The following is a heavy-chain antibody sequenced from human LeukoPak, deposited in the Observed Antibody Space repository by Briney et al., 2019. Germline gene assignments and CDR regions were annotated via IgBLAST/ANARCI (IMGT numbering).Heavy chain of an antibody. D-gene: IGHD2-15*01. J-gene: IGHJ6*02. Sequence: GGSLRLSCAASGFAFNDYWMNWVRQVPGKGLMWVARINSDGTRTTYADPVKGRFTVSRDNAKNTLHLQMNSLRAEDTAVYYCARDRSRWSIAPDADVWGQGTTVTVSS. CDR2: INSDGTRT. V-gene: IGHV3-74*01. CDR1: GFAFNDYW. CDR3: ARDRSRWSIAPDADV.